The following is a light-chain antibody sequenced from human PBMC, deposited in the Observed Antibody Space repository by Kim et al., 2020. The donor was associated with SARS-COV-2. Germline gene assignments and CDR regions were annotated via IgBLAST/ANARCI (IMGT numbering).Light chain of an antibody. J-gene: IGKJ2*01. CDR3: QLLHSYLYT. V-gene: IGKV1-9*01. CDR2: LSY. CDR1: QGVSSS. Sequence: FASVGDRVTMTCRDSQGVSSSLAWYQQNPGKAPRVLFYLSYSLQSSVPSRFSASVSGTEFTLTISSLQPEDFATYYCQLLHSYLYTFGQGTKLEI.